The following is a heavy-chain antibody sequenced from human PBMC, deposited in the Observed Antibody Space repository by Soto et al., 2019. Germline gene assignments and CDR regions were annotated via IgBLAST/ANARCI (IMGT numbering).Heavy chain of an antibody. Sequence: LRLSCAASGFTFSSYAMSWVRQAPGMGLEWVSSIRGSGGSTQYADSVKGQFTISRDNSKNTLYLQMNSLRAEDTVVYYCAKKRTYYYGSGSDHHYVMDVWGQGTTVIVSS. V-gene: IGHV3-23*01. CDR3: AKKRTYYYGSGSDHHYVMDV. CDR1: GFTFSSYA. J-gene: IGHJ6*02. D-gene: IGHD3-10*01. CDR2: IRGSGGST.